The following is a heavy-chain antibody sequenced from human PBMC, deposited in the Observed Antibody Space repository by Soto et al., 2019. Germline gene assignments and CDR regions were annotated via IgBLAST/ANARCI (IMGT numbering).Heavy chain of an antibody. CDR3: AKDRYCSSTSCYAGYY. Sequence: GGSLRLSCAASGFPFSSYAMSWLRQAPGKGLEWVSGISGSGGSTSDADSVKGRFTISRDNSKNTLYLQMNSLRAEDTAVYYCAKDRYCSSTSCYAGYYWGQGTLVTVSS. CDR1: GFPFSSYA. D-gene: IGHD2-2*01. J-gene: IGHJ4*02. V-gene: IGHV3-23*01. CDR2: ISGSGGST.